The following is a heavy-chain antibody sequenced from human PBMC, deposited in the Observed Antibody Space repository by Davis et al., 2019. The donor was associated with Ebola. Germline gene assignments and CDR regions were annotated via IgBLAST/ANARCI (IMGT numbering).Heavy chain of an antibody. D-gene: IGHD3-3*01. J-gene: IGHJ4*02. CDR3: ATVLRFLEWLFYYFDY. CDR2: ISYDGSNK. Sequence: PGGSLRLSCAASGFTFSSYGMHWVRQAPGKGLEWVAVISYDGSNKYYADSVKGRFTISRDNSKNTLYLQMNSLRAEDTAVYYCATVLRFLEWLFYYFDYWGQGTLVTVSS. CDR1: GFTFSSYG. V-gene: IGHV3-30*12.